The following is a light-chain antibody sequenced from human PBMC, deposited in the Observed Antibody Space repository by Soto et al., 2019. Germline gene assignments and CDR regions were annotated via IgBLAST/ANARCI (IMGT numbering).Light chain of an antibody. V-gene: IGKV1-5*01. CDR2: AAS. Sequence: DIQMTQSPSTLSASVGDTVTVTCRASQSVSGWLAWYQQKPGKAPKLLIYAASSLQSGVPSRFSGSGSGTDFTLTISRLEPEDFAVYYCQQYGSSPRTFGQGTKVDI. J-gene: IGKJ1*01. CDR1: QSVSGW. CDR3: QQYGSSPRT.